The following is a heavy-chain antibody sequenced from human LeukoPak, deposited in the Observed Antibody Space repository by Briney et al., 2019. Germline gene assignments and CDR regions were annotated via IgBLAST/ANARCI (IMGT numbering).Heavy chain of an antibody. CDR3: AKNGGPHGMDV. D-gene: IGHD3-16*01. CDR2: ISSSGSTI. V-gene: IGHV3-48*03. Sequence: GGSLRLSCAASGFTFSSYEMYWVRQAPGKGLEWVSYISSSGSTIYYADSLKGRFTISRDNAKNSLHLQMNSLRVEDTAVYYCAKNGGPHGMDVWGQGTTVTVSS. J-gene: IGHJ6*02. CDR1: GFTFSSYE.